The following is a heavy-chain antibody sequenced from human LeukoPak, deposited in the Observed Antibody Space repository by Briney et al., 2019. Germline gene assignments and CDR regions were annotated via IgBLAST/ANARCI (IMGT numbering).Heavy chain of an antibody. CDR3: ARDALGYCSGASCRNWFDP. J-gene: IGHJ5*02. CDR1: GYTFTGYY. CDR2: INPNSGDT. V-gene: IGHV1-2*02. Sequence: ASVKVSCKASGYTFTGYYMHWVRQAPGQGLEWVGWINPNSGDTNYAQKFQGRVTMTRDTSISTAYMELSRLRSDDTAVYYCARDALGYCSGASCRNWFDPWGQGTLVTVSS. D-gene: IGHD2-15*01.